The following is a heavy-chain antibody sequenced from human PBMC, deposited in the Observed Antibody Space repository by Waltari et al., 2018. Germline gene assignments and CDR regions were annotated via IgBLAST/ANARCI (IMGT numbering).Heavy chain of an antibody. CDR1: AFPFSDFE. V-gene: IGHV3-48*03. D-gene: IGHD5-12*01. CDR3: ARDRDGYKKADL. CDR2: INSRGSTI. Sequence: VQLVESGGDLVQPGGSLRLSCAASAFPFSDFEMNWVRQAPGKGLEWLSYINSRGSTIYYADSVKGRFTVSRDNAKSSLYLQMNSLRVEDTAVYYCARDRDGYKKADLWGQGTLVTVSS. J-gene: IGHJ5*02.